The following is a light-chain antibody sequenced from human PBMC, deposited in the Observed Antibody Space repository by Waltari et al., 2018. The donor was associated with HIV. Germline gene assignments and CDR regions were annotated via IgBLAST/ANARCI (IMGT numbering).Light chain of an antibody. V-gene: IGLV2-11*01. CDR1: SSAVGVYDF. J-gene: IGLJ1*01. CDR2: NVS. CDR3: CSSAGSYSYV. Sequence: QSALTQPRSLSGSPGQSVTISCTGSSSAVGVYDFVSWYQQYPGHAPKLIIFNVSKRPSVVPDRFSGSKSGNTASLTISGLQAEDEAAYPCCSSAGSYSYVFGTGTQVTVL.